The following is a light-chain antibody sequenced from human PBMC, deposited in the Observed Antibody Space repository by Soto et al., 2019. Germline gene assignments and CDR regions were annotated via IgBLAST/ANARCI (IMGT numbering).Light chain of an antibody. J-gene: IGKJ4*01. CDR3: QRYYSFPLS. CDR2: KAS. CDR1: RNINNL. Sequence: DIQMTQSPSTLSASVGDRVAITCRASRNINNLLAWYQQKPGKAPKLLIYKASSLESWVPSRFSGSGSGTEFTLTISSLQPDDFATYYCQRYYSFPLSFGGGTKVEIK. V-gene: IGKV1-5*03.